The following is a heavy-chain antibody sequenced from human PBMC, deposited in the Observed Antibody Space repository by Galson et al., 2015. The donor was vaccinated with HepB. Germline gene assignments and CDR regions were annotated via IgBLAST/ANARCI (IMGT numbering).Heavy chain of an antibody. CDR3: ARDSAPPYCSSTSCYVSNAFDI. J-gene: IGHJ3*02. CDR2: INPNSGGT. V-gene: IGHV1-2*04. Sequence: SCKASGYTFTGYYMHWVRQAPGQGLEWMGWINPNSGGTNYAQKLQGWVTMTRDTSISTAYMELSRLRSDDTAVYYCARDSAPPYCSSTSCYVSNAFDIWGQGTMVTVSS. CDR1: GYTFTGYY. D-gene: IGHD2-2*01.